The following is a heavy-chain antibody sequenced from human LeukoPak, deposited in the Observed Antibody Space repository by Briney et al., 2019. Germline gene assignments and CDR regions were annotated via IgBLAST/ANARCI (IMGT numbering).Heavy chain of an antibody. J-gene: IGHJ4*02. V-gene: IGHV1-24*01. D-gene: IGHD3-22*01. CDR3: ARGAYLTYYYDSSGYYDY. CDR1: GYTLTELS. Sequence: ASVKVSCKVSGYTLTELSMHWVRQAPGKGLEWMGGFDPEDGETIYAQKFQGRVTMTEDTSTDTAYMELSRLRSDDTAVYYCARGAYLTYYYDSSGYYDYWGQGTLVTVSS. CDR2: FDPEDGET.